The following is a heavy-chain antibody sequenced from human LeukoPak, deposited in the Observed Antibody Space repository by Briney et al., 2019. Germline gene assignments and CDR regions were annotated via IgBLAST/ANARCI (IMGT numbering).Heavy chain of an antibody. J-gene: IGHJ4*02. D-gene: IGHD3-16*02. Sequence: SETLSLTCAVYGGSFSGYYWSWLRQPPGKGLEWIGEINHSGSTNYNPSLKSRVTISVDTSKNQFSLKLSSVTAADTAVYYCARDHYVWGSYRHFDYWGQGTLVTVSS. CDR2: INHSGST. CDR1: GGSFSGYY. V-gene: IGHV4-34*01. CDR3: ARDHYVWGSYRHFDY.